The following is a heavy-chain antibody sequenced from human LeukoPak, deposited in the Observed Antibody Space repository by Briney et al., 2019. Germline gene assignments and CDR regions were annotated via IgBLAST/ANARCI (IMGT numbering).Heavy chain of an antibody. CDR3: AKDRHYDTLTGAFDY. CDR2: ISGSGGST. D-gene: IGHD3-9*01. CDR1: GFNFRSYS. J-gene: IGHJ4*02. Sequence: GGSLRLSCAASGFNFRSYSMNWVRQAPGKGLEWVSAISGSGGSTYYADSVKGRFTISRDNSKNTLYLQMNSLRAEDTAVYYCAKDRHYDTLTGAFDYWGQGTLVTLSS. V-gene: IGHV3-23*01.